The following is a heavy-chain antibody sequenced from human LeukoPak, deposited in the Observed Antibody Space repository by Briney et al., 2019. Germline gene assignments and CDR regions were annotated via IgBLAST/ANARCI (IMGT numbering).Heavy chain of an antibody. J-gene: IGHJ4*02. CDR3: AKGQQLVRFPYYFDY. V-gene: IGHV1-46*01. Sequence: ASVKVSCKASGYTFINNWMHWVRQAPGQGLEWIGLINPTGTGTLYAQKFQGRVTMTRDMSTSTDYMELSSLRAEDTAVYYCAKGQQLVRFPYYFDYWGQGTLVTVSS. CDR2: INPTGTGT. CDR1: GYTFINNW. D-gene: IGHD6-13*01.